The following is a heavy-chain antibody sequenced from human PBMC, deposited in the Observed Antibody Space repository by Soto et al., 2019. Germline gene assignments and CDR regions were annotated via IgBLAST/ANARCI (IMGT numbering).Heavy chain of an antibody. V-gene: IGHV6-1*01. J-gene: IGHJ4*02. CDR3: ADMDGS. Sequence: SQTLSLTCAISGDSVSSNSAAWNWSRQSPSRGLEWLGRTYHRSKWHNEYAVSVKSRITINPDTSRNQFSLQLKSVTPEDTAVYYCADMDGSWGQGTLVTVSS. CDR2: TYHRSKWHN. CDR1: GDSVSSNSAA. D-gene: IGHD3-10*01.